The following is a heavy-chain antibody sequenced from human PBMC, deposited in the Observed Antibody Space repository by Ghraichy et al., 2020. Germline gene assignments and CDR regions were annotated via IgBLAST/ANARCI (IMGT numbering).Heavy chain of an antibody. V-gene: IGHV4-59*01. D-gene: IGHD3-22*01. J-gene: IGHJ4*02. CDR3: ARVGDLDSSGFYYFDY. CDR2: IYYIGST. CDR1: GGSISSYY. Sequence: SETLSLTCTVSGGSISSYYWTWIRQPPGKGLEWIGSIYYIGSTNYNPSLKSRVTILLDTPKNQFSLKLSSVTAADTAVYYCARVGDLDSSGFYYFDYWGQGTLVTVS.